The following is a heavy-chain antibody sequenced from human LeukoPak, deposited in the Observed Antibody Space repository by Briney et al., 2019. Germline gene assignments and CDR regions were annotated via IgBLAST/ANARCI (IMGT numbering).Heavy chain of an antibody. CDR3: AKDLLPYGSGSAFDI. D-gene: IGHD3-10*01. CDR2: ISGSGGST. J-gene: IGHJ3*02. Sequence: GGSLRLSCAASGFTFSSYGMSWVRQAPGKGLEWVSSISGSGGSTYYADSVKGRFTISRDNSKNTLYLQMNSLRAEDTAVYYCAKDLLPYGSGSAFDIWGQGTMVTVSS. CDR1: GFTFSSYG. V-gene: IGHV3-23*01.